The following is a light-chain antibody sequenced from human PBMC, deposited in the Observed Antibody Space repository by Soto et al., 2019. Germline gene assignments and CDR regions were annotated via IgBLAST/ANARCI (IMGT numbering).Light chain of an antibody. CDR2: SAS. CDR3: LQDYYYPRT. Sequence: AIQLTQSPSSLSASVGDKVTITCRANQGIRTDVGWYQQKPGKAPKLLIYSASTLQGGVPSRFSGSGSGAEFTLTISSLQPEDVATYYCLQDYYYPRTFGQGTRVEIK. J-gene: IGKJ1*01. CDR1: QGIRTD. V-gene: IGKV1-6*01.